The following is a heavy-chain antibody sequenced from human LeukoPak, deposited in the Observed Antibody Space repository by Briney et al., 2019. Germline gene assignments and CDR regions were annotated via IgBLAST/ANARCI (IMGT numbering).Heavy chain of an antibody. D-gene: IGHD4-23*01. J-gene: IGHJ4*02. Sequence: ASVKVSCKASGYTFISYGISWVRQAPGQGLEWMGWITTYNGNTSSAQKFQGRVTMTTDTSTSTAYMELRSLRSDDTAVYYCAREMWGTTLVTPFDYWGQGTLVTVSS. CDR1: GYTFISYG. CDR2: ITTYNGNT. V-gene: IGHV1-18*01. CDR3: AREMWGTTLVTPFDY.